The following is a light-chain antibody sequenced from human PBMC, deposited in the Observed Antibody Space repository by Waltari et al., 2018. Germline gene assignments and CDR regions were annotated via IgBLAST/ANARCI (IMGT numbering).Light chain of an antibody. CDR3: SSQSSNNIVL. J-gene: IGLJ3*02. CDR1: SSDVGSYNS. Sequence: QSALTQSASVSGSPGQSVTSSCTGTSSDVGSYNSVSWYQDHPGQGPKVIIYDVSDRPSGVSARFSGSKSGNTASLTISGLQAEDEADYYCSSQSSNNIVLFGGGTKVTVL. V-gene: IGLV2-14*03. CDR2: DVS.